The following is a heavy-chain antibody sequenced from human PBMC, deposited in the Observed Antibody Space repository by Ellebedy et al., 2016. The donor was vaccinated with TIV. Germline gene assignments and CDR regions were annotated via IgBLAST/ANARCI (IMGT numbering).Heavy chain of an antibody. J-gene: IGHJ4*02. D-gene: IGHD2-21*01. CDR2: LQSGGVT. V-gene: IGHV3-66*01. CDR3: TRARGGGGSVEY. CDR1: GVTVSSYN. Sequence: GESLKISCAAPGVTVSSYNMNWVRQAPGKGLEWVSVLQSGGVTHYADSVQGRFTVSRDTSRNTLYLQMNSLSVEDTAVYYCTRARGGGGSVEYWGQGTLVTVSS.